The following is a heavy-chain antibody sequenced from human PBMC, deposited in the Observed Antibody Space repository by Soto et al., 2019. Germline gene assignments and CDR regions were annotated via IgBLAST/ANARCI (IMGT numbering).Heavy chain of an antibody. CDR3: VRDGTKTLRDWFDP. J-gene: IGHJ5*02. D-gene: IGHD1-1*01. V-gene: IGHV4-4*07. Sequence: SETLSLTCTVSGASISVFYWSSIRNSAGKGLEWIGRIYATGTTDYNPSLKSRVMMSVDTSKKQFSLKLRSVTAADTAVYYCVRDGTKTLRDWFDPWGQGISVTVSS. CDR1: GASISVFY. CDR2: IYATGTT.